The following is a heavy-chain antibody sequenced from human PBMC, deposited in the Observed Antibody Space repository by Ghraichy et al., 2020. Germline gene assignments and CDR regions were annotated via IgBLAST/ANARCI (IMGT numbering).Heavy chain of an antibody. CDR2: INHSGST. D-gene: IGHD2-15*01. Sequence: SETLSLTCAVYGGSFSGYYWSWIRQPPGKGLEWIGEINHSGSTNYNPSLKSRVTISVDTSKNQFSLKLSSVTAADTAVYYCARGAVVVAATLLRRGYYYMDVWGKGTTVTVSS. CDR3: ARGAVVVAATLLRRGYYYMDV. J-gene: IGHJ6*03. CDR1: GGSFSGYY. V-gene: IGHV4-34*01.